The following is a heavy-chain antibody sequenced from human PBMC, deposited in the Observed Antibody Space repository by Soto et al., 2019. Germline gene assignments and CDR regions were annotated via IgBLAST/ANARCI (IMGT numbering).Heavy chain of an antibody. CDR2: ISAYNGNT. V-gene: IGHV1-18*01. D-gene: IGHD6-19*01. J-gene: IGHJ1*01. Sequence: GASVKVSCKASGYTFTSYGISWVRQAPGQGLEWMGWISAYNGNTNYAQKLQGRVTMTTDTSTSTAYMELRSLRSDDTAVYYCAKAGYSSGWDSGGKYSQHGGQGPLVTVSS. CDR3: AKAGYSSGWDSGGKYSQH. CDR1: GYTFTSYG.